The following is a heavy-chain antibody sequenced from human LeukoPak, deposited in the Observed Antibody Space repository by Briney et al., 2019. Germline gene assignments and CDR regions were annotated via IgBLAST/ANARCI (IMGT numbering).Heavy chain of an antibody. CDR2: IIPIFGTA. D-gene: IGHD2-2*01. V-gene: IGHV1-69*13. Sequence: ASVKVSCKASGGTFSSYAISWVRQAPGQGLEWMGGIIPIFGTANYAQKFQGRVTITADESTSTAYMELSSLRSEDTAVYYCARGLLGSSPTTFDYWGQGTLVTVSS. CDR1: GGTFSSYA. CDR3: ARGLLGSSPTTFDY. J-gene: IGHJ4*02.